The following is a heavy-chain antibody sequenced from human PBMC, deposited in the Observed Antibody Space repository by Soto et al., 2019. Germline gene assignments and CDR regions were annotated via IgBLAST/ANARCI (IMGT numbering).Heavy chain of an antibody. Sequence: PSETLSITCTVSGGSISRGVYSWTWIRQSPGKGLEWIGYTYQSGSAYYNPSLKSRVTISVDRSKNQFSLNLTSVTAADTAVYYCARDYYGMDVWGQGTTVTVSS. CDR2: TYQSGSA. CDR1: GGSISRGVYS. V-gene: IGHV4-30-2*06. CDR3: ARDYYGMDV. J-gene: IGHJ6*02.